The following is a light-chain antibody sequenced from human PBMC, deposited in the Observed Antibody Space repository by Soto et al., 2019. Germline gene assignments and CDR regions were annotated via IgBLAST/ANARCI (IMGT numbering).Light chain of an antibody. CDR1: QSVSSY. J-gene: IGKJ2*01. Sequence: IVLTQSPGSLSLSPGERATLSCRASQSVSSYLAWYQQKPGQAPRLLIYDASNRATGIPARFSGSGSGTDFTLTISNLEPEDFAVYYCQQRSNWPPGYTFGQGTKLEIK. V-gene: IGKV3-11*01. CDR2: DAS. CDR3: QQRSNWPPGYT.